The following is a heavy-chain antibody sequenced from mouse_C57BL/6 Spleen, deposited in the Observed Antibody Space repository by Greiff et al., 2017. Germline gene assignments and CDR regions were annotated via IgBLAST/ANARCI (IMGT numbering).Heavy chain of an antibody. J-gene: IGHJ2*01. V-gene: IGHV14-1*01. CDR1: GFNIKDYY. D-gene: IGHD1-1*01. CDR3: TLLYYYGSSLDY. Sequence: EVQLQQSGAELVRPGASVKLSCTASGFNIKDYYMHWVKQRPEQGLEWIGRIDPEDGDTEYAPKFQGKATMTADTSSNTAYLQLRSLTSEDTAVYYYTLLYYYGSSLDYWGQGTTLTVSS. CDR2: IDPEDGDT.